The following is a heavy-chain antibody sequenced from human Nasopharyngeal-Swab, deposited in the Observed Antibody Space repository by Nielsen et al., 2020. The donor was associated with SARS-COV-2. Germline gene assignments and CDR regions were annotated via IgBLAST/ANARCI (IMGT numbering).Heavy chain of an antibody. D-gene: IGHD2-2*01. CDR2: VSHSGST. Sequence: SETLSLTCAVSGDFVRSNDYWTWVRQSPGKGLEWIGEVSHSGSTNYNPSLQSRVTLSMDKSKNQFSLRLTSVSAADTADYFCARGHLVVVPSPLLGLGPIFYSFYLDVWGKGTTVIVSS. CDR3: ARGHLVVVPSPLLGLGPIFYSFYLDV. V-gene: IGHV4-4*02. CDR1: GDFVRSNDY. J-gene: IGHJ6*03.